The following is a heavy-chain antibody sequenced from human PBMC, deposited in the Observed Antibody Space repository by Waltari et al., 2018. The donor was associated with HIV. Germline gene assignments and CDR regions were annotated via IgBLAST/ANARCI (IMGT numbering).Heavy chain of an antibody. Sequence: GESLKISCKASGYNFSSKWIGWVRQMPGKGLEWMGIIYPGDSDTTYSPSFRGQVTFSADTSITTAYMQWSSLKVSDTAMYYCVRASYCGGDCYTRGPDVFDVWGQGTKVTVSS. CDR3: VRASYCGGDCYTRGPDVFDV. D-gene: IGHD2-21*02. CDR1: GYNFSSKW. J-gene: IGHJ3*01. CDR2: IYPGDSDT. V-gene: IGHV5-51*03.